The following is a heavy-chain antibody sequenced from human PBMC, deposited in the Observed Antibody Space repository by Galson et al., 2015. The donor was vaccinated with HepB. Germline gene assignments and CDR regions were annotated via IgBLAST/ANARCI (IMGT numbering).Heavy chain of an antibody. V-gene: IGHV5-10-1*01. CDR1: GYSFTSYW. D-gene: IGHD3-9*01. CDR2: IDPSDSYT. Sequence: QSGAEVKRPGESLRISFNGSGYSFTSYWISWVRQMPGKGLEWMGRIDPSDSYTNYSPSFQGHVTISADKSISTAYLQWSSLKASDTAMYYCARRDILSGYEIDYWGQGTLVTVSS. CDR3: ARRDILSGYEIDY. J-gene: IGHJ4*02.